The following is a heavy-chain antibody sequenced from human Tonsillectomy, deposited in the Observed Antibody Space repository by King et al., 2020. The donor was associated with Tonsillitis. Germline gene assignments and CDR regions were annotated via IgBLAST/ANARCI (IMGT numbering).Heavy chain of an antibody. CDR3: TTGEGTGS. V-gene: IGHV3-15*01. D-gene: IGHD3-10*01. J-gene: IGHJ4*02. CDR1: GFIFTNGW. Sequence: VQLVESGGGLVKPGGSLRLSCAASGFIFTNGWMTWVRQAPGKGLEWVGRIKSKTDGGTIDDAAPVKARFTISRDDSKSKLYLQMNRLKTEDTAVYYCTTGEGTGSWGQGTLVTVSS. CDR2: IKSKTDGGTI.